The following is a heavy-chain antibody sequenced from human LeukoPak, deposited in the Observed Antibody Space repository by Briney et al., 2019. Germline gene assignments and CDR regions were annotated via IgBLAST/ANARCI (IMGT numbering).Heavy chain of an antibody. J-gene: IGHJ6*02. CDR2: IYYSGST. CDR1: GGSISSGDYY. V-gene: IGHV4-30-4*01. Sequence: SETLSLTCTVAGGSISSGDYYWSWIRQPPGKGLEWIRYIYYSGSTYYNPSHKSRVTISVDTSKNQFSLKLSSVTAADTAVYYCAISHMVRGVTHYYYGMDVWGQGTTVTVSS. D-gene: IGHD3-10*01. CDR3: AISHMVRGVTHYYYGMDV.